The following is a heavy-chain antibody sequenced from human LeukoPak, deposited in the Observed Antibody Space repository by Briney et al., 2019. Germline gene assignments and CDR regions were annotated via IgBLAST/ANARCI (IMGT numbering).Heavy chain of an antibody. D-gene: IGHD3-3*01. Sequence: GGSLRLSCAASGFTFTSYAMNWVRQAPGKGLEWVGFIRSKAYGGTTEYAASVKGRFTTSRDDSKSIAYLQMNSLKTEDTAVYYCTRAGRFLEWLLGYFDYWGQGTLVTVSS. J-gene: IGHJ4*02. V-gene: IGHV3-49*04. CDR2: IRSKAYGGTT. CDR3: TRAGRFLEWLLGYFDY. CDR1: GFTFTSYA.